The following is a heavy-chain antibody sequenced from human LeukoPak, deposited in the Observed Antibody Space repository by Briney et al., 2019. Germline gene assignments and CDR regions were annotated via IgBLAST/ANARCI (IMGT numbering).Heavy chain of an antibody. V-gene: IGHV4-59*08. CDR2: IYYSGTT. D-gene: IGHD1-1*01. Sequence: PSETLSLTCAVSGDSISGYYWSWIRQPPGKGLEWIGYIYYSGTTNYNPSLKSRVTISVDTSKNQFSLKLSSVTAADTAVYYCARQRFEATGSFFDYWGQGTLVTVSS. J-gene: IGHJ4*02. CDR1: GDSISGYY. CDR3: ARQRFEATGSFFDY.